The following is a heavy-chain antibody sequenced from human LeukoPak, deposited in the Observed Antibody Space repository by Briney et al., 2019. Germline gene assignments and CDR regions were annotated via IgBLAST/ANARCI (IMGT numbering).Heavy chain of an antibody. J-gene: IGHJ4*02. CDR1: GFTFSSYA. V-gene: IGHV3-23*01. CDR3: ARDRPVGATVDY. Sequence: SGGSLRLSCAASGFTFSSYAMSWVRQAPGKGLEWVSGISDSGGSTNYADSVKGRFTISRDNSKNTLYLQMNSLRAEDTAVYYCARDRPVGATVDYWGQGTLVTVSS. CDR2: ISDSGGST. D-gene: IGHD1-26*01.